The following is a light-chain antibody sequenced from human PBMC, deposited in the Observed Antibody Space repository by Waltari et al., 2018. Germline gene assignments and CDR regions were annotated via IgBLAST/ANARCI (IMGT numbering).Light chain of an antibody. V-gene: IGKV3-15*01. CDR2: GAS. Sequence: EIVMTQSPATLSVSPGERATLSCRTSQSVSSNLAWYQQKPGQAPRVLIYGASTRATGIPARFSSSESGTEFTLTISSLQSEDFAVYYCQQYNTWPALTFGGGTKVEIK. CDR1: QSVSSN. CDR3: QQYNTWPALT. J-gene: IGKJ4*01.